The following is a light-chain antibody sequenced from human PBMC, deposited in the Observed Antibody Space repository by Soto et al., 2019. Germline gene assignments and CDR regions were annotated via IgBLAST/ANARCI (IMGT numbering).Light chain of an antibody. CDR3: SSFTGTTTLDV. V-gene: IGLV2-14*03. Sequence: QSALTQPASVSGSPGQSITISCTGTSSDVGTYKYVSWYQQHPGKAPKLIIYGVSNRPSGVSNRFSGSKSSNTAFLTISGLQPEDEADYYCSSFTGTTTLDVFGTGTKVTVL. CDR2: GVS. CDR1: SSDVGTYKY. J-gene: IGLJ1*01.